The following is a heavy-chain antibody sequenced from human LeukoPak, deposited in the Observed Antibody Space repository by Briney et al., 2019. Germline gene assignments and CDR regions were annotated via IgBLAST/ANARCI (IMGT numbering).Heavy chain of an antibody. CDR1: GGSIRSYY. CDR3: ARGSRPTASVAGAWSQYFDY. D-gene: IGHD6-19*01. CDR2: IYYSGST. V-gene: IGHV4-59*01. J-gene: IGHJ4*02. Sequence: PSETLSLTCTVSGGSIRSYYWSWIRQPPGKELEWIGYIYYSGSTNYNPSLKSRLTISVDTSKNQFSLKLSSVTAADTAVYYCARGSRPTASVAGAWSQYFDYWGQGTLVTVSS.